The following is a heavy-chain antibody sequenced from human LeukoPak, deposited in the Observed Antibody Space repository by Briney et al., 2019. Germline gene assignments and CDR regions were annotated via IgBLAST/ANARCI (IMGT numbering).Heavy chain of an antibody. Sequence: SETLSLTCTISGGSISSSSYYWGWIRQPPGKGLEWIRSIYYSGSTYYNPSLKSRVTISVDTSKNQFSLKLSSVTAADTAVYYCARPVPYCSSTSCYANWFDPWGQGTLVTVSS. CDR3: ARPVPYCSSTSCYANWFDP. CDR1: GGSISSSSYY. D-gene: IGHD2-2*01. V-gene: IGHV4-39*01. CDR2: IYYSGST. J-gene: IGHJ5*02.